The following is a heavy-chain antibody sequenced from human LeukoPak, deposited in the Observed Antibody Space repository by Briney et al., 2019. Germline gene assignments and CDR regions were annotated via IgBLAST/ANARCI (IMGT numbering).Heavy chain of an antibody. J-gene: IGHJ4*02. Sequence: PGGSLRLSCAASGSTFSSYSMNWVRQAPGKGLEWVSSISSSSSYIYYADSVKGRFTISRDNAKNSLYLQMNSLRAEDTAVYYCARSTQSGYDSDYWGQGTLVTVSS. CDR2: ISSSSSYI. D-gene: IGHD5-12*01. CDR1: GSTFSSYS. V-gene: IGHV3-21*01. CDR3: ARSTQSGYDSDY.